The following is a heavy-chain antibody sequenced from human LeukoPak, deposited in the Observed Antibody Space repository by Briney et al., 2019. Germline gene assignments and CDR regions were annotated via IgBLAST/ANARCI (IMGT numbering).Heavy chain of an antibody. CDR3: ASQFNYDNYYYYMDV. J-gene: IGHJ6*03. D-gene: IGHD3-9*01. CDR1: GYTLTELS. Sequence: ASVKVSCKVSGYTLTELSMHWVRQAPGKGLEWMGGFDPEDGETIYAQKFQGRVTMTEDTSTDTAYMEPSSLRSEDTAVYYCASQFNYDNYYYYMDVWGKGTTVTVSS. V-gene: IGHV1-24*01. CDR2: FDPEDGET.